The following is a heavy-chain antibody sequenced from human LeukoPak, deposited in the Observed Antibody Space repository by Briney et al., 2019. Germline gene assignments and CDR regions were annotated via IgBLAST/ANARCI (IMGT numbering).Heavy chain of an antibody. CDR1: GFTFSSYA. D-gene: IGHD7-27*01. CDR2: ISVNGGTI. Sequence: GGSLRLSCAASGFTFSSYAMSWVRQAPGKGLEWVSAISVNGGTIYYADSVQGRFTTSRDNSKNTLYPQMNSLRAVDTAVYYCAKDGGLWVSAHWGDSWGRGTLVTVSS. V-gene: IGHV3-23*01. CDR3: AKDGGLWVSAHWGDS. J-gene: IGHJ4*02.